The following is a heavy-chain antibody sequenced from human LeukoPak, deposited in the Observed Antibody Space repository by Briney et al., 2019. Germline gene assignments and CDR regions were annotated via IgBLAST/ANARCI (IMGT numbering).Heavy chain of an antibody. CDR1: GYTFTSYY. Sequence: GASVKVSCKASGYTFTSYYMHWVRQAPGQGLEWMGIINPSGGSTSYAQKFQGRVTMTRDTSTSTVYMELSSLRSEDTAVYYCARNTRVDTAMVGYYYYYYMDVWGKGTTVTVCS. D-gene: IGHD5-18*01. CDR2: INPSGGST. CDR3: ARNTRVDTAMVGYYYYYYMDV. V-gene: IGHV1-46*01. J-gene: IGHJ6*03.